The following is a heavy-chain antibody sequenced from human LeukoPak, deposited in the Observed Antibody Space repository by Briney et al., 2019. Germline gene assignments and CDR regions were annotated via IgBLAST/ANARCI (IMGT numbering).Heavy chain of an antibody. V-gene: IGHV3-66*01. Sequence: GGSLRLSCAASGFTFSSYSMSWVRQAPGKGLEWVSVIYSGGSTYYADSVKGRFTISRENAKNSLYLQMDSLRAGDTAVYSCARVATNAFDIWGQGTMVIVSS. CDR3: ARVATNAFDI. CDR1: GFTFSSYS. J-gene: IGHJ3*02. CDR2: IYSGGST. D-gene: IGHD1-14*01.